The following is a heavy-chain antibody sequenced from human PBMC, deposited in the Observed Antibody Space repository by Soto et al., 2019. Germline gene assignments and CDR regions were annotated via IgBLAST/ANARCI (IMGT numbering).Heavy chain of an antibody. CDR2: INSDGSST. CDR3: ARVVGSSGWYAFDI. CDR1: GFTFSSYW. Sequence: LRLSCAASGFTFSSYWMHWVRQAPGKGLVWVSRINSDGSSTSYADSVKGRFTISRDNAKNTLYLQMNSLRAEDTAVYYCARVVGSSGWYAFDIWGQGTMVTVSS. V-gene: IGHV3-74*01. J-gene: IGHJ3*02. D-gene: IGHD6-19*01.